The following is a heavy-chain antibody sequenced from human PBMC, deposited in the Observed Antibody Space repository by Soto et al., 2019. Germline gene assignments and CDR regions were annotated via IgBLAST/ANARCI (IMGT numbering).Heavy chain of an antibody. CDR2: IYYSGST. D-gene: IGHD6-13*01. V-gene: IGHV4-39*01. CDR1: GGSISSSSYY. CDR3: ARVAAAGRYYYYGMDV. Sequence: SETLSLTGTVSGGSISSSSYYWGWIRQPPGKGLEWIGSIYYSGSTYYNPSLKSRVTISVDTSKNQFSLKLSSVTAADTAVYYCARVAAAGRYYYYGMDVWGQGTTVTVSS. J-gene: IGHJ6*02.